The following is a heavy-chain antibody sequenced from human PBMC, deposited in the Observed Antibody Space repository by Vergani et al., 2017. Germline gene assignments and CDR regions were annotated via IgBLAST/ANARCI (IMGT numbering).Heavy chain of an antibody. Sequence: EVQLLESGGGLVQPGGSLRLSCEASGFSFPGYAMRWVRQAPGKGLEWVSSVSGSSATPYYADSVKGRFIISRDNSKNTLHLQMNSLRADDAAVYYCTQGSRGYTGYFFDYWGQGTLATVSS. CDR3: TQGSRGYTGYFFDY. V-gene: IGHV3-23*01. J-gene: IGHJ4*02. CDR1: GFSFPGYA. CDR2: VSGSSATP. D-gene: IGHD5-12*01.